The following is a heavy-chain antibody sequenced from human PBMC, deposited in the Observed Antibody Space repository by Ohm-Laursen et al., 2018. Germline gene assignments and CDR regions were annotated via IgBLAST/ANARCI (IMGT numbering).Heavy chain of an antibody. CDR2: INHSGST. CDR1: GGSFSGYY. J-gene: IGHJ6*02. CDR3: ARAVVAATTLYYYYYGMDV. D-gene: IGHD2-15*01. V-gene: IGHV4-34*01. Sequence: SETLSLTCAVYGGSFSGYYWSWIRQPPGKGLEWIGEINHSGSTNYNPSLKSRVTISVDTSKNQFSLKLSSVTAADTAVYYCARAVVAATTLYYYYYGMDVWGQGTTVTVSS.